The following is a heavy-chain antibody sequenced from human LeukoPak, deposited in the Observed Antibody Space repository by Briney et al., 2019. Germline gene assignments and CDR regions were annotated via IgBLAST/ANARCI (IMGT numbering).Heavy chain of an antibody. CDR2: ISSNGGST. J-gene: IGHJ4*02. D-gene: IGHD3-3*01. V-gene: IGHV3-64*01. Sequence: GGSLRLSCAASGFTFSSYAMHWVRQAPGKGLEYVSAISSNGGSTYYANSVKGRFTISRDNSKNTLYLQMGSLRAEDMAVYYCARDFRFLEDYWGQGTPVTVSS. CDR1: GFTFSSYA. CDR3: ARDFRFLEDY.